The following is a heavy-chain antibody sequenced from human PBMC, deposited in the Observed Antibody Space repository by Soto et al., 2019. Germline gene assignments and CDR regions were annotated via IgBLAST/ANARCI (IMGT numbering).Heavy chain of an antibody. CDR2: ISGKNGNT. CDR1: GYTFISHG. Sequence: QVQLVQSGVEVKKPGASVKVSCKASGYTFISHGISWVRQTPGQGLEWMGWISGKNGNTNYAQKLQGRVTLTTNTSTSTASMDLRRLRSDATAVYYCARVSSSIVVVPDYGMDVWGQGTTVTVSS. V-gene: IGHV1-18*04. J-gene: IGHJ6*02. CDR3: ARVSSSIVVVPDYGMDV. D-gene: IGHD2-15*01.